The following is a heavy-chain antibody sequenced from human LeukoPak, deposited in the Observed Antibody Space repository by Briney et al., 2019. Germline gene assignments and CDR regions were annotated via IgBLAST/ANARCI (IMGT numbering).Heavy chain of an antibody. Sequence: SETLSLTCAVSGYSISSGYYWGWIRQPPGKGLEWIGSIYHSGSTYYNPSLKSRVTISVDTSKNQFSLKLSSVTAADTAVYYCARHNGGDPATARYWGQGTLVTVSS. J-gene: IGHJ4*02. CDR3: ARHNGGDPATARY. V-gene: IGHV4-38-2*01. CDR2: IYHSGST. D-gene: IGHD2-21*02. CDR1: GYSISSGYY.